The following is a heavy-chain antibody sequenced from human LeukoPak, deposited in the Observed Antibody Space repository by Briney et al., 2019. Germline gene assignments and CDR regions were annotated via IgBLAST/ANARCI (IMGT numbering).Heavy chain of an antibody. J-gene: IGHJ4*02. CDR2: ISYDGSNK. D-gene: IGHD2-15*01. CDR3: AKEGGRDLDY. V-gene: IGHV3-30*18. Sequence: GGSLRLSCAASGLTFSNYGMHWVRQAPGKGLEWVAVISYDGSNKYYADSVKGRFTISRDNSKNTLYLQMNSLRAEDTAVYYCAKEGGRDLDYWGQGTLVTVSS. CDR1: GLTFSNYG.